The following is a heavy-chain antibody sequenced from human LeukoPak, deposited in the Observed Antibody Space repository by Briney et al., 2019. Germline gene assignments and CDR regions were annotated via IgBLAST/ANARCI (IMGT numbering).Heavy chain of an antibody. Sequence: GGSLRLSCAASGFTFSSYGMHWVRQAPGKGLEWVAVISYDVNEKYYVDSVKGRFTISRDNSENTLYLQMNSLRAEDTAVYYCAKDGGTSGYYAVFVDYWGQGPMVTVSS. D-gene: IGHD3-22*01. CDR2: ISYDVNEK. CDR3: AKDGGTSGYYAVFVDY. J-gene: IGHJ4*02. V-gene: IGHV3-30*18. CDR1: GFTFSSYG.